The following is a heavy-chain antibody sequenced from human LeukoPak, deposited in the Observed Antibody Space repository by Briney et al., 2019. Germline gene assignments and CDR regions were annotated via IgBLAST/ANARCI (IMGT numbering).Heavy chain of an antibody. V-gene: IGHV3-23*01. CDR3: AKGSSAYFADL. CDR2: ISNDGGGT. Sequence: GSLRLSCGGSGFIFNNYGLIWVRQASGEGLEWVSAISNDGGGTNYADFVKGRFTISRDNSKKTLFLQMNSLRAEDTALYYCAKGSSAYFADLWGQGTLVTVSS. J-gene: IGHJ5*02. CDR1: GFIFNNYG. D-gene: IGHD2/OR15-2a*01.